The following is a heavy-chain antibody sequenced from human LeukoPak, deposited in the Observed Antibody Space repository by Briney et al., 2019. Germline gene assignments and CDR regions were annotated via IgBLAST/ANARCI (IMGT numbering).Heavy chain of an antibody. CDR1: GYSFTSYW. CDR2: IYPGDSDT. J-gene: IGHJ6*02. CDR3: ASSVTTVTSGYYYYYGMDV. D-gene: IGHD4-17*01. V-gene: IGHV5-51*01. Sequence: GESLKISCKGSGYSFTSYWIGWVRQMPGKGLEWMGIIYPGDSDTRYSPSFQGQVTISADKSISTAYLQWSSLKASDTAMYYCASSVTTVTSGYYYYYGMDVWGQGTTVTVSS.